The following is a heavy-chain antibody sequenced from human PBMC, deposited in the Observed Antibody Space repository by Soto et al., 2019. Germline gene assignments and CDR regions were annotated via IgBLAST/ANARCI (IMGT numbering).Heavy chain of an antibody. CDR2: ISPYNGNT. V-gene: IGHV1-18*04. J-gene: IGHJ4*01. CDR3: ARDPGTYSESYRY. D-gene: IGHD1-26*01. CDR1: GYSFTTYG. Sequence: QVQLVQSGAEVKKPGASVQVYCKASGYSFTTYGISWVRQAPGQGLEWMGWISPYNGNTNYAQKFQGRVTMTTDTSTTTAFMDLRTLRLDDTAVYYCARDPGTYSESYRYWGQGTLVTVSS.